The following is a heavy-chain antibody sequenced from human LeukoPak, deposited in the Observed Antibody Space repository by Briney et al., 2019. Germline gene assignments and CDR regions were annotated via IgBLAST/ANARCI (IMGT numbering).Heavy chain of an antibody. Sequence: PGGSLRLSYAASGFTFSSYAMSWVRQAPGKGLEWVSAISGSGGSTYYADSVKGRFTISRDNSKNTLYLQMNSLRAEDTAVHYCAKQAGRGYDSLFDYWGQGTLVTVSS. CDR3: AKQAGRGYDSLFDY. CDR1: GFTFSSYA. D-gene: IGHD5-12*01. V-gene: IGHV3-23*01. J-gene: IGHJ4*02. CDR2: ISGSGGST.